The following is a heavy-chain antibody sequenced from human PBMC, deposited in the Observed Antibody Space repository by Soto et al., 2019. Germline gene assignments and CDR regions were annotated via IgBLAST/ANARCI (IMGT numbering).Heavy chain of an antibody. D-gene: IGHD2-8*01. CDR3: AKDRRYCTNGLFYTGDYNCNIDV. CDR2: ISYDGRNK. V-gene: IGHV3-30*18. CDR1: GFSFSSYA. J-gene: IGHJ6*02. Sequence: GGSLRLSCVASGFSFSSYAMHWVRQAPGKGLEWVAVISYDGRNKYYADSVKGRYTISRDNSKNTLYLQMNSLRAEDTAVYYCAKDRRYCTNGLFYTGDYNCNIDVWGQGTTVTGSS.